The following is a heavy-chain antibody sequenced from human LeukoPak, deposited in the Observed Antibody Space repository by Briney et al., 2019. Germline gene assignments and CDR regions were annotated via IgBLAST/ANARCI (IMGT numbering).Heavy chain of an antibody. CDR1: GFTFDDYT. J-gene: IGHJ4*02. CDR2: ISWDGGST. CDR3: AKGPGREGYFDY. V-gene: IGHV3-43*01. D-gene: IGHD3-10*01. Sequence: RGSLRLSCAASGFTFDDYTMHWVRQAPGKGLEWVSLISWDGGSTYYADSVKGRFTISRDNSKNSLYLQMNSLRTEDTALYYCAKGPGREGYFDYWGQGTLVTVSS.